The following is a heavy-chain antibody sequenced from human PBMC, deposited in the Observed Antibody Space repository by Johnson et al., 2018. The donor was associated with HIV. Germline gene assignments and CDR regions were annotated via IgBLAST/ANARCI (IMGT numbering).Heavy chain of an antibody. CDR3: ATELCSGWGDTADAFDI. CDR2: IWYDGSNK. D-gene: IGHD6-19*01. CDR1: GFTFSSYA. V-gene: IGHV3-30*04. Sequence: QMLLVESGGGVVQPGRSLRLSCAASGFTFSSYAMHWVRQAPGKGLEWVAVIWYDGSNKYYADSVKGRFTISRDNSKNTLYLQMNRLRAEDTAVYYCATELCSGWGDTADAFDIWGQGTMVTVSS. J-gene: IGHJ3*02.